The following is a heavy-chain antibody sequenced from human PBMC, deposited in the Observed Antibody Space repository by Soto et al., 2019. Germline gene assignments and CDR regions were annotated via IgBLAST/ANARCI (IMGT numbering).Heavy chain of an antibody. Sequence: SETLSLTCAVSGYSISSGYYWAWIRQPPGKGLEWIATNHQSGGTYYNPSLKSRVTISVDTSKNQFSLKLSSVTAADTAVFYCARVRDCSNGVCYTGSLDYWGQGTLVTVSS. V-gene: IGHV4-38-2*01. CDR3: ARVRDCSNGVCYTGSLDY. J-gene: IGHJ4*02. CDR2: NHQSGGT. D-gene: IGHD2-8*01. CDR1: GYSISSGYY.